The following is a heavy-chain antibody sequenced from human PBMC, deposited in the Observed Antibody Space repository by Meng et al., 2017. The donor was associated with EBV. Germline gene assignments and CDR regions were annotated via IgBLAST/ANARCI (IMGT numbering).Heavy chain of an antibody. CDR1: GFTFSSYS. Sequence: EVQLVESGXXLVKPGGSLRLSCAASGFTFSSYSMNWVRQAPGKGLEWVSSISSSSSYIYYADSVKGRFTISRDNAKNSLYLQMNSLRAEDTAVYYCAREGGYGDYFDYWGQGTLVTVSS. V-gene: IGHV3-21*04. J-gene: IGHJ4*02. CDR3: AREGGYGDYFDY. CDR2: ISSSSSYI. D-gene: IGHD4-17*01.